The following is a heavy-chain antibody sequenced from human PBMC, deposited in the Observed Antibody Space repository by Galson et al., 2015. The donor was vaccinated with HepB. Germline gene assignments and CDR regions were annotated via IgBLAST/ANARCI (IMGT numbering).Heavy chain of an antibody. CDR2: ITPSFGTA. CDR3: AREVIAAVTNPVDH. J-gene: IGHJ4*02. V-gene: IGHV1-69*13. D-gene: IGHD6-13*01. Sequence: SVKVSCKASGGTFSRYTINWVRQAPGQGLEWMGGITPSFGTAHYAQKFQGRVTITADESTSTAYMELSSLRSEDTAVYYCAREVIAAVTNPVDHWGQGTLVTVSS. CDR1: GGTFSRYT.